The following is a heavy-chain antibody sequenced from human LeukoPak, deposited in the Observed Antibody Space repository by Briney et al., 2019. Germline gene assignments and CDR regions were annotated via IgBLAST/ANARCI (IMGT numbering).Heavy chain of an antibody. CDR3: AKDRSRTVGYPVDS. D-gene: IGHD1-26*01. CDR1: GFTFSSYG. J-gene: IGHJ4*02. V-gene: IGHV3-33*06. Sequence: GGSLRLSCAASGFTFSSYGMHWVRQAPGKGLEWVAVIWYDGSNKYYADSVKGRFTISRDNSKNTLYLQMNSLRAEDTAVYYCAKDRSRTVGYPVDSWGQGTLVTVSS. CDR2: IWYDGSNK.